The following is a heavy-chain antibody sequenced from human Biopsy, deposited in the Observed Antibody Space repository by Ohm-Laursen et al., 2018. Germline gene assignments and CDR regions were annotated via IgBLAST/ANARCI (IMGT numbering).Heavy chain of an antibody. CDR2: INPSRGIR. V-gene: IGHV1-46*01. CDR3: ARNAWPTLSTMIVVVKGFNWFDP. CDR1: GYTFTSYY. D-gene: IGHD3-22*01. Sequence: ASANASCTASGYTFTSYYMHWVRQAPGHGLEWMGIINPSRGIRTHAQKFQCRVTMIRDTSTSTVYMELSSLRSEDTAVYYCARNAWPTLSTMIVVVKGFNWFDPWGQGTLVTVSS. J-gene: IGHJ5*02.